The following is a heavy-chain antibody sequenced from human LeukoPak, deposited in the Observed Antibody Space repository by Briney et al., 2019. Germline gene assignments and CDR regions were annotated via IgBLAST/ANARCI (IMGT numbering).Heavy chain of an antibody. CDR3: ARVFCSGGSCSFDY. Sequence: GGSLRLSCAASGFTFSSYEMNWVRQAPGKGLEWVSYISSSGSTIYYADSVKGRFTISRDNAKNSLYLQMNGLRAEDTAVYYCARVFCSGGSCSFDYWGQGTLVTVSS. J-gene: IGHJ4*02. D-gene: IGHD2-15*01. V-gene: IGHV3-48*03. CDR1: GFTFSSYE. CDR2: ISSSGSTI.